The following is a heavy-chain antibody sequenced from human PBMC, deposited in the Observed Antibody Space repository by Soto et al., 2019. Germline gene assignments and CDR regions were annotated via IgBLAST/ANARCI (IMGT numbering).Heavy chain of an antibody. J-gene: IGHJ6*04. D-gene: IGHD6-13*01. CDR1: GGSISSGGYY. V-gene: IGHV4-31*03. CDR3: ARVSIAAAGTAQGLYYYYGMDV. Sequence: PSETLSLTCTVSGGSISSGGYYWGWIRQHPGKGLEWIGYIYYSGGTYYNPSLKSRVTISVDTSKNQFSLKLSSVTAADAAVYYCARVSIAAAGTAQGLYYYYGMDVGAKGTTVTVSS. CDR2: IYYSGGT.